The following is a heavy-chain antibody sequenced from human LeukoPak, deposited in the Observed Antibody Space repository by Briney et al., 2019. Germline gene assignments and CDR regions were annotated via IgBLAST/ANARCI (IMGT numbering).Heavy chain of an antibody. CDR2: IYYSGST. D-gene: IGHD4-17*01. CDR3: ATSHTVTTGRSWSN. CDR1: GGSISSYY. J-gene: IGHJ4*02. Sequence: KPSETLSLTCTVSGGSISSYYWSWIRQPPGKGLEWIGHIYYSGSTNYNPSLKSRVTISVDTSKNQFSLQLSSVTAADTAVYYCATSHTVTTGRSWSNWGQGTLVTVSS. V-gene: IGHV4-59*08.